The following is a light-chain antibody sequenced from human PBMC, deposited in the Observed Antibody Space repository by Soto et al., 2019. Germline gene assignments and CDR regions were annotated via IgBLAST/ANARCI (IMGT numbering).Light chain of an antibody. CDR3: QQYGSSPT. Sequence: EIVLTQSPGTLSLSPGERATRSCRASQSVSSSYLAWYQQKPGQAPRLLIYGASSRATGIPDRFSGSGSGTDFTLTISRLEPEDFAVYYCQQYGSSPTFDQGTKVDIK. J-gene: IGKJ1*01. V-gene: IGKV3-20*01. CDR2: GAS. CDR1: QSVSSSY.